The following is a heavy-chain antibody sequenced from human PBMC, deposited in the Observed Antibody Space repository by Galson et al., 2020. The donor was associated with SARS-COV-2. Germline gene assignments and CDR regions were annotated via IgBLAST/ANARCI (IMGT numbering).Heavy chain of an antibody. CDR1: GFTFSSYG. J-gene: IGHJ3*01. Sequence: QLGESLKISCAASGFTFSSYGMHWVRQAPGKGLEWVAVIWSDGSNKYYADSVKGRFTISRDNSKNTLYLQMNSLRAEDTAVYYCARAHFSVDPQVWVGGLGAFDLWGHGTMVTVSS. D-gene: IGHD3-3*02. CDR2: IWSDGSNK. V-gene: IGHV3-33*01. CDR3: ARAHFSVDPQVWVGGLGAFDL.